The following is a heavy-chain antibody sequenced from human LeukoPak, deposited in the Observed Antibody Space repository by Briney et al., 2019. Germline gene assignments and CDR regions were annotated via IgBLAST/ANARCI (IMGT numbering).Heavy chain of an antibody. Sequence: SVKVSCKASGGTFSSYAISWARQAPGQGLEWMGGIIPIFGTANYAQKFQGRVTITTDESTSTAYMELSSLRSEDTAVYYCARSPTQRYYYYYMDVWGKGTTVTVSS. J-gene: IGHJ6*03. CDR3: ARSPTQRYYYYYMDV. CDR1: GGTFSSYA. CDR2: IIPIFGTA. V-gene: IGHV1-69*05. D-gene: IGHD4-11*01.